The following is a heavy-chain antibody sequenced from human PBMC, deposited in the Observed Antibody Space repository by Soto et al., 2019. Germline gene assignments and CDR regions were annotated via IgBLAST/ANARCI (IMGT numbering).Heavy chain of an antibody. Sequence: QITLKESGPTLVKPTQTLTLTCTFSGFSLSTSGVGVGWIRQPPGKALEWLALIYWDDDKRYSPSLKSRLTLTKDTSKNQVVLTMTNIDPVDTATYYCAHRLSYYYDSSGYLNAFDIWGQGTMVTVSS. CDR2: IYWDDDK. J-gene: IGHJ3*02. CDR1: GFSLSTSGVG. D-gene: IGHD3-22*01. CDR3: AHRLSYYYDSSGYLNAFDI. V-gene: IGHV2-5*02.